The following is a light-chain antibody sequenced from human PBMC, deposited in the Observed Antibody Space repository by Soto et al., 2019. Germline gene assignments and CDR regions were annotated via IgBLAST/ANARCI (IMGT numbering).Light chain of an antibody. Sequence: QSVLTQPASVSGSPGQSITISCTGTSSDVGAYNYVSWYQQHPGKAPKLMIYDVSNRPSGVSSRFSGSRSGNTASLTISGLQAEDEADYYCSSYTSSSVVFGGGTQLTVL. CDR3: SSYTSSSVV. J-gene: IGLJ2*01. CDR2: DVS. CDR1: SSDVGAYNY. V-gene: IGLV2-14*01.